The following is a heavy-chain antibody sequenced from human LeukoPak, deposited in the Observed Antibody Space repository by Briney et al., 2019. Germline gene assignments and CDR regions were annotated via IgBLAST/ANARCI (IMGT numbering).Heavy chain of an antibody. CDR2: IYYSGST. CDR3: ARTSVRYSGYEQFGY. Sequence: SETLSLTCTVSGGSISSGGYYWSWIRQHPGKGLEWIGYIYYSGSTYYNPSLKSRVTISVDTSKNQFSLKLSSVTAADTAVYYCARTSVRYSGYEQFGYWGQGTLVTVSS. CDR1: GGSISSGGYY. V-gene: IGHV4-31*03. D-gene: IGHD5-12*01. J-gene: IGHJ4*02.